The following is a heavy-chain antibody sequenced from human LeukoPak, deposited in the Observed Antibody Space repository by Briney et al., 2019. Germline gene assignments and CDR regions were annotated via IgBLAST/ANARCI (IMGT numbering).Heavy chain of an antibody. J-gene: IGHJ4*02. CDR2: FDPEDGEA. CDR1: GYTLTELS. CDR3: ATRRGSGSYSV. V-gene: IGHV1-24*01. Sequence: GASVKVSCKVSGYTLTELSMHWVRQAPGKGLEWMGGFDPEDGEAIYAQKFQGRVTMTEDTSTDTAYMELSSLRSEDTAVCYCATRRGSGSYSVWRQGPLVTVSS. D-gene: IGHD3-10*01.